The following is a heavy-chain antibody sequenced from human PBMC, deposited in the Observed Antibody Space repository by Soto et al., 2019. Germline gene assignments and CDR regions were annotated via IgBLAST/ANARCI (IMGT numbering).Heavy chain of an antibody. D-gene: IGHD2-21*02. CDR2: IIPIFGTA. J-gene: IGHJ6*02. Sequence: VKVSCKASGGTFSSYAISWVRQAPGQGLEWMGGIIPIFGTANYAQKFQGRVTITADESTSTAYMELSSLRSEDTAVYYCAREGGYCGGDCYSGYYYYGMDVWGQGTTVTVSS. V-gene: IGHV1-69*01. CDR3: AREGGYCGGDCYSGYYYYGMDV. CDR1: GGTFSSYA.